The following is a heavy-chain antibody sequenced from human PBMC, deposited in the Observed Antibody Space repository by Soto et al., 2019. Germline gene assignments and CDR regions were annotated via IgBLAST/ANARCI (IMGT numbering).Heavy chain of an antibody. V-gene: IGHV3-33*01. Sequence: QVQLVESGGGVVQPGTSLRLSCAASGFTFRSYGMHWVRQAPGKGLEWVALIWYDGSKKYYADPVKGRFTISRDNSKNSLYMQTGSLGAEGIVVYYRARDAAVCGGDCYFDFQPSGQRTLVSVSS. CDR1: GFTFRSYG. D-gene: IGHD2-21*02. CDR3: ARDAAVCGGDCYFDFQP. CDR2: IWYDGSKK. J-gene: IGHJ1*01.